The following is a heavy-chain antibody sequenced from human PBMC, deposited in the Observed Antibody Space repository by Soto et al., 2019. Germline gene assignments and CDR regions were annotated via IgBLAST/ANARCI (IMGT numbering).Heavy chain of an antibody. V-gene: IGHV3-48*02. Sequence: EVQLVESGGGLVQPGGSLRLSCAASGFTFRSYSMNWVRQAPGKGLEWLSYISSISTTIYYADSVKGRFTISRDNAKNSLYLQMNSLGDEDTAVYYCARVSGSYSTSNDHWGQGTLVTVPS. D-gene: IGHD3-10*01. CDR1: GFTFRSYS. CDR2: ISSISTTI. J-gene: IGHJ5*02. CDR3: ARVSGSYSTSNDH.